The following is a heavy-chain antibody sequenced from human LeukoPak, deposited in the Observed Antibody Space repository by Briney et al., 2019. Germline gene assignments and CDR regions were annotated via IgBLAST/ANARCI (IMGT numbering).Heavy chain of an antibody. CDR1: GGSSSGYY. V-gene: IGHV4-34*01. J-gene: IGHJ6*03. CDR3: ARGSLEQQLVLVMSYYYYYMDV. D-gene: IGHD6-13*01. Sequence: SETLSLTCAVYGGSSSGYYWSWIRQPPGKGLEWIGEINHSGSTNYNPSLKSRVTISVDTSKNQFSLKLSSVTAADTAVYYCARGSLEQQLVLVMSYYYYYMDVWGKGTTVTVSS. CDR2: INHSGST.